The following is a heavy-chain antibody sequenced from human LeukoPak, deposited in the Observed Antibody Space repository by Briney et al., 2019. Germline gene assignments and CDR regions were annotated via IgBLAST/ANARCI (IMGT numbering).Heavy chain of an antibody. J-gene: IGHJ4*02. V-gene: IGHV3-48*04. CDR3: ASRRDGYNSPGDY. CDR1: GFVINYYS. CDR2: ISSSGSAI. Sequence: GGSLRLSCAASGFVINYYSFHWVRQAPGKGLEWVSYISSSGSAIYYADSVKGRFTISRDNAKNSLYLQMNSLRAEDTAVYYCASRRDGYNSPGDYWGQGTLVTVSS. D-gene: IGHD5-24*01.